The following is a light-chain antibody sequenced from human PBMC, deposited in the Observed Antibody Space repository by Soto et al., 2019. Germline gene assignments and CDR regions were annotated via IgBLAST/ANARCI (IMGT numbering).Light chain of an antibody. J-gene: IGLJ2*01. CDR3: SSCTTSSTPHVV. V-gene: IGLV2-14*01. CDR2: DVS. Sequence: QSALTQPASVSGSPGQSITISCTGTSSDVGNYNYVSWYQQHPGKAPKLMIYDVSNRPSGVSNRFSGSKSGNTASLTISELQAEDEADYYCSSCTTSSTPHVVFGGGTKLTVL. CDR1: SSDVGNYNY.